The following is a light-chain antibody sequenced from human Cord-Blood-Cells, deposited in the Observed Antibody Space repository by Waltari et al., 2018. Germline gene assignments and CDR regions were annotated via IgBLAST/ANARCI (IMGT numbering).Light chain of an antibody. J-gene: IGLJ1*01. CDR2: EVS. Sequence: QSALTQPPSASGSPGQSVTIPCTGTSSHVGGHTYVPWYQQHPGKAPKLMIYEVSKRPSGVPDRFSGSKSGNTASLTVSGLQAEDEADYYCSSYAGSNNYVFGTGTKVTVL. V-gene: IGLV2-8*01. CDR3: SSYAGSNNYV. CDR1: SSHVGGHTY.